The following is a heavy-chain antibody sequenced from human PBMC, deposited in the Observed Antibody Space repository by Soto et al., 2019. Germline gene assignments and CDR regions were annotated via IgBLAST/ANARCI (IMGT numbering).Heavy chain of an antibody. CDR1: GYSFISYW. J-gene: IGHJ4*02. V-gene: IGHV5-10-1*01. CDR2: IDPSDSYT. Sequence: GESLKISCQGSGYSFISYWISWVRQMPGKGLEWMGRIDPSDSYTNYSPSFQGHVTISADKSISTAYLQWSSLKASDTAMYYCARFSPWDVLMVSWGQGTLVTVSS. CDR3: ARFSPWDVLMVS. D-gene: IGHD2-8*01.